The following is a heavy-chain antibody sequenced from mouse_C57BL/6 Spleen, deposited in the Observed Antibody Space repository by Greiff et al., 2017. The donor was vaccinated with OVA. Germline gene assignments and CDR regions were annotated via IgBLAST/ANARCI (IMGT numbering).Heavy chain of an antibody. CDR3: ARGNYDYEDY. CDR2: IYPRSGNT. D-gene: IGHD2-4*01. V-gene: IGHV1-81*01. CDR1: GYTFTSYG. Sequence: VKLVESGAELARPGASVKLSCKASGYTFTSYGISWVKQRTGQGLEWIGEIYPRSGNTYYNEKFKGKATLTADKSSSTAYMELRSLTSEDSAVYFCARGNYDYEDYWGQGTTLTVSS. J-gene: IGHJ2*01.